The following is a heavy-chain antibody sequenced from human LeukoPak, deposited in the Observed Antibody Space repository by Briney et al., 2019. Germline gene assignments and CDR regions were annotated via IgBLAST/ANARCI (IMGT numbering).Heavy chain of an antibody. J-gene: IGHJ6*02. D-gene: IGHD3-3*01. CDR2: IYYSGST. CDR1: GGSISSYY. Sequence: SETLSLTCTVSGGSISSYYWSWIRQPPGKGLEWIGYIYYSGSTNYNPSLKSRVTISVDTSKNQFSLKLSSVTAADTAVYYCARSSKYYDFWSGYYIPHYYYGMDVWGQGTTVTVSS. V-gene: IGHV4-59*08. CDR3: ARSSKYYDFWSGYYIPHYYYGMDV.